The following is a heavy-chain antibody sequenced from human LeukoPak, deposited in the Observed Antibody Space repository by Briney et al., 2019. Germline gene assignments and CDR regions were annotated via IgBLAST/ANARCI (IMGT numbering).Heavy chain of an antibody. J-gene: IGHJ6*03. CDR2: IYTSGST. D-gene: IGHD2-2*01. Sequence: SETLSLTCTVSGGSISIYYWSWLRQPAGKGLEWIGRIYTSGSTNYNPSLRSRVTMSVDTSKNQFSLKLSSVTAADTAVYYCARDIGYCSSTSCSYYYYYYMDVWGKGTTVTVSS. CDR3: ARDIGYCSSTSCSYYYYYYMDV. V-gene: IGHV4-4*07. CDR1: GGSISIYY.